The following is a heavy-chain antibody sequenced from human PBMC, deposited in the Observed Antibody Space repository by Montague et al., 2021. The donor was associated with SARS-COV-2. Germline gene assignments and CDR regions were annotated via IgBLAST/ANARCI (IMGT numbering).Heavy chain of an antibody. D-gene: IGHD2-15*01. CDR3: AKDRTVDIVVVVAAIKDSAFDY. CDR2: VSSDGSNK. CDR1: GFTFNTYD. V-gene: IGHV3-30*18. Sequence: SLRLSCAASGFTFNTYDMHWVRQAPGKGLEWVAVVSSDGSNKYYADSVKGRFTISRDNSKNTLYLQMNSLRAEDTAVYYCAKDRTVDIVVVVAAIKDSAFDYWGQGTLVTVSS. J-gene: IGHJ4*02.